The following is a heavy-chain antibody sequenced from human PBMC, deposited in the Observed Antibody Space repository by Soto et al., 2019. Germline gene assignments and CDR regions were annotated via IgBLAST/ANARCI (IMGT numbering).Heavy chain of an antibody. Sequence: SETLSLTCAVYGGSFSGYYWSWIRQPPGKGLEWIGEINHSGSTNYNPSLKSRVTISVDTSKNQFSLKLSSVTAADTAVYYCARESGSYFNWFDPWGQGTLGTVSS. V-gene: IGHV4-34*01. CDR1: GGSFSGYY. CDR3: ARESGSYFNWFDP. CDR2: INHSGST. J-gene: IGHJ5*02. D-gene: IGHD1-26*01.